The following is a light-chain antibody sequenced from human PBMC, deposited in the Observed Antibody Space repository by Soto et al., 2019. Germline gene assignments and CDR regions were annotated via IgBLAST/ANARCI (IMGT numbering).Light chain of an antibody. CDR2: LNSDGSH. V-gene: IGLV4-69*01. CDR3: QTWGTGLLV. Sequence: QPVLTQSPSASASLGASVKLTCTLISGHSSYAIAWHQQQPEKGPRYLMKLNSDGSHSKGDGIPDRFSGSSSGAERYLTISSLQSEDEADYYCQTWGTGLLVFGGRTKLTVL. J-gene: IGLJ3*02. CDR1: SGHSSYA.